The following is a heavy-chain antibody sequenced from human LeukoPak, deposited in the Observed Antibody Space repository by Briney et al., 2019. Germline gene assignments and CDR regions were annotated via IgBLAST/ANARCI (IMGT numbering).Heavy chain of an antibody. CDR3: ARLSLLLWFGELRYNWFDP. V-gene: IGHV4-39*01. J-gene: IGHJ5*02. CDR1: GDSISSTSYY. CDR2: IYYTGST. D-gene: IGHD3-10*01. Sequence: QPSETLSLTCTVSGDSISSTSYYWGWIRQPPGKGLEWIGSIYYTGSTSYNPSLKSRVTMSIDTSKNQFSLKLSSVTAADTAVYYCARLSLLLWFGELRYNWFDPRGQGTLVTVSS.